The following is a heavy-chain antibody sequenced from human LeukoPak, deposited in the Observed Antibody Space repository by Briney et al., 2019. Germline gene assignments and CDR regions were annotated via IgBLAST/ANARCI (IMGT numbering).Heavy chain of an antibody. J-gene: IGHJ4*02. V-gene: IGHV3-30*04. CDR1: GFTFSSYA. CDR3: ARGDGYQLPLLDY. D-gene: IGHD2-2*01. Sequence: QVQLVESGGGVVQPGRSLRLSCAASGFTFSSYAMHWVRQAPGKGLEWVAVISYDGSNKYYADSMKGRFTISRDNSKNTLYLQMNSLRAEDTAVYYCARGDGYQLPLLDYWGQGTLVTVSS. CDR2: ISYDGSNK.